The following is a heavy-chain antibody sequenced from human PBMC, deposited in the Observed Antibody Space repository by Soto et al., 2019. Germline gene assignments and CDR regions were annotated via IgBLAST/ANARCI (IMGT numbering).Heavy chain of an antibody. V-gene: IGHV3-23*01. Sequence: LRLSCAASGFTFSSYAMSWVRQAPGKGLEWVSAISGSGGSTYYADSVKGRFTISRDNSKNTLYLQMNSLRAEDTAVYYCAKSDRRDFDWLPLANPFDYWGQGTLVTVSS. CDR2: ISGSGGST. J-gene: IGHJ4*02. CDR3: AKSDRRDFDWLPLANPFDY. D-gene: IGHD3-9*01. CDR1: GFTFSSYA.